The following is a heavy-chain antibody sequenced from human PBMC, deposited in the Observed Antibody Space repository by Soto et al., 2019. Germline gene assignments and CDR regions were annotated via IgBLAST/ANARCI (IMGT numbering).Heavy chain of an antibody. Sequence: PSETLSLTCTVSGGSIISYYWNWIRQPPGKGLEWIGYIYYSGSTNYNPSLKSRVTISVDTSKNQFSLKLSSVTAADTAVYYCARWAFDRESGSNRPFDYWGQGTLVTVSS. CDR3: ARWAFDRESGSNRPFDY. D-gene: IGHD3-10*01. V-gene: IGHV4-59*01. J-gene: IGHJ4*02. CDR1: GGSIISYY. CDR2: IYYSGST.